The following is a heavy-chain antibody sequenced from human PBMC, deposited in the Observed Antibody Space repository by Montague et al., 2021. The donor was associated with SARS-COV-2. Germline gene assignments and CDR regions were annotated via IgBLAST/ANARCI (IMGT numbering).Heavy chain of an antibody. V-gene: IGHV4-59*02. CDR2: VYRRVRA. D-gene: IGHD2-8*02. CDR1: GDSGIDEY. CDR3: ARGGRRDIVLVVYDQWYGLDV. J-gene: IGHJ6*02. Sequence: SETLSLTCTVAGDSGIDEYWRWTGEHPGEVQERLEYVYRRVRANYNPSLKSRVTISVDTSKNQFSLKLSSVTAADTAVYYCARGGRRDIVLVVYDQWYGLDVWGQGTTVTVSS.